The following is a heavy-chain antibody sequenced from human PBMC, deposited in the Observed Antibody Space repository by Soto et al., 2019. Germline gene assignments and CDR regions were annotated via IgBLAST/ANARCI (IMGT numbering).Heavy chain of an antibody. V-gene: IGHV3-74*01. CDR3: AKGQYCTSISYSIPLPPLRRYNTRWYEDYYYYGLDV. CDR1: VFTFTNYF. D-gene: IGHD2-2*01. J-gene: IGHJ6*02. CDR2: INSDGSST. Sequence: LXLSCAASVFTFTNYFMQWVRQAPWKGLVWVSRINSDGSSTSHSDSVKGRFTISRDNAKKSLYLQMHSLRAEDTAVYYCAKGQYCTSISYSIPLPPLRRYNTRWYEDYYYYGLDVWGQGTTVTVSS.